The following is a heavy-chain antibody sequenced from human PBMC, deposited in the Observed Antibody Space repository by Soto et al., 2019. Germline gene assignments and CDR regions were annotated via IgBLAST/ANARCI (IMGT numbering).Heavy chain of an antibody. D-gene: IGHD6-6*01. CDR3: ARDTEQLGDYYYYGMDG. CDR2: ISYDGSNK. Sequence: GGSLRLSCAASGFTFSSYAMHWVRQAPGKGLEWVAVISYDGSNKYYADSVKGRFTISRDNSKNTLYLQMNSLRAEDTAVYYCARDTEQLGDYYYYGMDGWGQGTKVTVSS. J-gene: IGHJ6*02. CDR1: GFTFSSYA. V-gene: IGHV3-30-3*01.